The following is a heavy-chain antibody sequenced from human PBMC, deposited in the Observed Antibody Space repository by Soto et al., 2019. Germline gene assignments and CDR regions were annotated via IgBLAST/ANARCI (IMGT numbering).Heavy chain of an antibody. J-gene: IGHJ6*04. CDR2: INPSCDST. Sequence: EVQLSDSGGGLVQPGGSLRLSCAASGFTFRSYSMSWVRQAPGKGLEWVSAINPSCDSTYYEDSVKGRLTISRDNSKNTVYLQINSLRAEATAIYCGAKRSKAGRPVDVWGKGTTVTVSS. CDR3: AKRSKAGRPVDV. V-gene: IGHV3-23*01. D-gene: IGHD6-6*01. CDR1: GFTFRSYS.